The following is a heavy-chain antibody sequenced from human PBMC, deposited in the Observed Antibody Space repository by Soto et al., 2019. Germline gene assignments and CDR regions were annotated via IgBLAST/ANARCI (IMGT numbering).Heavy chain of an antibody. CDR2: IIPVFGTT. D-gene: IGHD4-17*01. CDR1: GGTFSSYV. V-gene: IGHV1-69*13. Sequence: SVKVSCKASGGTFSSYVISWVRQAPGQGLEWMGGIIPVFGTTNYAQKFQGRVTITADESTRTAYMELSSLRSEDTAVYYCAKETRPYGGLADYWGQGTLVTVSS. CDR3: AKETRPYGGLADY. J-gene: IGHJ4*02.